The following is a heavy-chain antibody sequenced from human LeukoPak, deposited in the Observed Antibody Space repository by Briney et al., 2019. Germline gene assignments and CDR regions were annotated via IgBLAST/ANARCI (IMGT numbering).Heavy chain of an antibody. D-gene: IGHD1-26*01. Sequence: SETLSLTCAVYGGSFSGYYWSWIRQPPGKGLEWIGEINHSGSTNYNPSLKSRVTISVDTSKNQFSLKLSSVTAADTAVYYCARGQSNYWGFNGMDVWGQGTTVTVSS. CDR2: INHSGST. CDR3: ARGQSNYWGFNGMDV. V-gene: IGHV4-34*01. CDR1: GGSFSGYY. J-gene: IGHJ6*02.